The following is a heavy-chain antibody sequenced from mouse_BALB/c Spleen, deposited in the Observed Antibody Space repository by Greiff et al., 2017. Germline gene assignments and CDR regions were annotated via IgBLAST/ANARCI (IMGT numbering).Heavy chain of an antibody. V-gene: IGHV14-1*02. Sequence: VQLQQSGPELVRPGASVKMSCKASGYTFTSYWMHWVKQRPEQGLEWIGRIDPANGNTKYDPKFQGKATITADTSSNTAYLQLSSLTSEVTAVYYCARGSWRLQGYFDVWGAGTTVTVSS. CDR1: GYTFTSYW. CDR2: IDPANGNT. D-gene: IGHD1-2*01. CDR3: ARGSWRLQGYFDV. J-gene: IGHJ1*01.